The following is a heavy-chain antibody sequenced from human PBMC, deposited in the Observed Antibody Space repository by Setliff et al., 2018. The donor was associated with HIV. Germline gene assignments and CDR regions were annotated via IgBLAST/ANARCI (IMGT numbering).Heavy chain of an antibody. D-gene: IGHD3-10*01. J-gene: IGHJ4*02. CDR1: GGTFNRHA. V-gene: IGHV1-69*05. CDR2: TNPILGSA. Sequence: ASVKVSCKASGGTFNRHAISWLRQAPGQGLEWMGGTNPILGSANYAQKFQGRVTITTDESTSTAYMELSSLRSDDTAVYYCAAVESFMFQGVRNWGQGTLVTVSS. CDR3: AAVESFMFQGVRN.